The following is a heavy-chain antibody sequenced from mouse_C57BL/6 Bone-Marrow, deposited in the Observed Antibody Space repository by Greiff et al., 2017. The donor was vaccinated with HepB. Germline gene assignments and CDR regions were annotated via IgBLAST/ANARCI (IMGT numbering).Heavy chain of an antibody. CDR1: GYSITSGYY. CDR3: ARGEGDSSGFLFDY. Sequence: DVKLQESGPGLVKPSQSLSLTCSVTGYSITSGYYWNWIRQFPGNKLEWMGYISYDGSNNYNPSLKNRISITRDTSKNQFFLKLNSVTTEDTATYYCARGEGDSSGFLFDYWGQGTTLTVSS. V-gene: IGHV3-6*01. CDR2: ISYDGSN. J-gene: IGHJ2*01. D-gene: IGHD3-2*02.